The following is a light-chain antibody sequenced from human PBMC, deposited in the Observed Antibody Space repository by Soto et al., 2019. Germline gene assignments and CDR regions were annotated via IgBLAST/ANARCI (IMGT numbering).Light chain of an antibody. J-gene: IGLJ3*02. CDR3: QSSDSSLSGWV. CDR1: SSIIGAGYD. V-gene: IGLV1-40*01. Sequence: QLVLTQPPSVSGAPGQRVTISCTGSSSIIGAGYDVHWYQQLPGTAPQLLIYGNSNRPSGVPDRFSGSKSGTSASLAIPGLPAEDEADFYCQSSDSSLSGWVFGGGTKVTVL. CDR2: GNS.